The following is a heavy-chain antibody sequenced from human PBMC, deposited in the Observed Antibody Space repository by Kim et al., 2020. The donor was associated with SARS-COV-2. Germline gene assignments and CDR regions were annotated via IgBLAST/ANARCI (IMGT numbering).Heavy chain of an antibody. Sequence: GYAQESQDKVTMTRNNSISTAYVELSSLRSEDTAVYYCARRVVRTSYGMDVWGQGTTVTVAS. V-gene: IGHV1-8*01. J-gene: IGHJ6*02. D-gene: IGHD3-3*01. CDR3: ARRVVRTSYGMDV.